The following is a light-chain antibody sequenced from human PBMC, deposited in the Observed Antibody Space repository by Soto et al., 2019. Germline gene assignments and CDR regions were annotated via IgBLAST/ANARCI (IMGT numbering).Light chain of an antibody. J-gene: IGKJ2*01. CDR1: QSVLFSSNNNNY. V-gene: IGKV4-1*01. CDR3: QQYYSTPYT. Sequence: DIVMTQSPDSLAVSLGERATINCKSSQSVLFSSNNNNYLAWYQQKLGQPPKLLIYWASTRESGVPDRFSGSGSGTDFTLTISSLQAEDVAVYYCQQYYSTPYTFGQGTKLEI. CDR2: WAS.